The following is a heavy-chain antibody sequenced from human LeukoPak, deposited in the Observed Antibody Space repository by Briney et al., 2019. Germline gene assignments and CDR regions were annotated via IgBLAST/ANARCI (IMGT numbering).Heavy chain of an antibody. CDR2: ISGSGGST. D-gene: IGHD3-22*01. CDR3: AKVKATYDSSGMYDY. Sequence: GGSLRLSCAASGFTFSSYAMSWIRQAPGEGLEWVSAISGSGGSTYYADSVKGRFTISRDNSKNTLYLQMNSLRAEDTAVYYCAKVKATYDSSGMYDYWGQGTLVTVSS. J-gene: IGHJ4*02. V-gene: IGHV3-23*01. CDR1: GFTFSSYA.